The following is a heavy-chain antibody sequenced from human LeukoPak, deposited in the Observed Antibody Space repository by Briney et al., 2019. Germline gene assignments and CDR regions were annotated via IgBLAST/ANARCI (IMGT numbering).Heavy chain of an antibody. J-gene: IGHJ4*02. D-gene: IGHD2-15*01. CDR1: GFTFSSYA. CDR3: AKDGSFFSATYFDY. Sequence: TGGSLRLSCAASGFTFSSYAVSWVRQAPGKGLEWVSAISGSGGSTYYADSVKGRFTISRDNSKNTLYLQMNSLRAEDTAVYYCAKDGSFFSATYFDYWGQGTLVTVSS. CDR2: ISGSGGST. V-gene: IGHV3-23*01.